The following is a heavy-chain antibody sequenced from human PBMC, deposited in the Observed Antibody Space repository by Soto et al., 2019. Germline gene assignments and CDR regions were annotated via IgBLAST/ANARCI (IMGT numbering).Heavy chain of an antibody. V-gene: IGHV4-39*01. Sequence: QLQLQESGPGLVKPSETLSLTCTVSGGSISSSSYYWGWIRQPPGKGLEWIGSIYYSGSTYYNPALKSRVTISVDTSKNLFSLKLSSMTAADTAVYYCARLRRGAVAGDFDYWGQGTLVTVSS. J-gene: IGHJ4*02. CDR3: ARLRRGAVAGDFDY. CDR2: IYYSGST. D-gene: IGHD6-19*01. CDR1: GGSISSSSYY.